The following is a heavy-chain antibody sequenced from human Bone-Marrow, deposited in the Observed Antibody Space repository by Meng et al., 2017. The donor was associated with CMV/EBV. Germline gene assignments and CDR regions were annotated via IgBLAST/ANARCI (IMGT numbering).Heavy chain of an antibody. J-gene: IGHJ6*02. CDR3: ARDANWNSGYYYYGMDV. V-gene: IGHV3-9*01. D-gene: IGHD1-7*01. CDR2: ISWNSGSI. Sequence: GGSLRLSCAASGFTFDDYAMHWVRQAPGKGLEWVSGISWNSGSIGYADSVKGRFTISRDNAKNSLHLQMNSLRAEYTAVYYCARDANWNSGYYYYGMDVWGQGATVTVSS. CDR1: GFTFDDYA.